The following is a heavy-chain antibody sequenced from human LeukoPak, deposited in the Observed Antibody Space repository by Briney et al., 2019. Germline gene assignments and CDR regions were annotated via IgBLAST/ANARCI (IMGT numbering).Heavy chain of an antibody. D-gene: IGHD2-15*01. CDR1: GFSFSSYG. J-gene: IGHJ6*02. CDR2: ISYDGSNK. Sequence: GRSLRLSCAASGFSFSSYGMHWVRQAPGKGLEWVAVISYDGSNKYYADSVKGRFTISRDNSKNTLYLQMNSLRAEDTAIYYCARLRTPYYHGMDGWGQGTTVTVSS. CDR3: ARLRTPYYHGMDG. V-gene: IGHV3-33*05.